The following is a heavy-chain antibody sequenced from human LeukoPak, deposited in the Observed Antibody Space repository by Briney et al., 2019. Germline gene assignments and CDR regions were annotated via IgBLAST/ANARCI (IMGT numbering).Heavy chain of an antibody. D-gene: IGHD6-13*01. V-gene: IGHV4-4*07. Sequence: NPSETLSLTCTVSGDSINNYYWNWIRQPAEKGLEWIGRIYPSGSTNYNPSLKSRVTMSIDTAKNQFSLKLRSVTAADTAIYYCARGTSSSWYSGNWFDPWGQGTLVTVSS. CDR1: GDSINNYY. CDR3: ARGTSSSWYSGNWFDP. CDR2: IYPSGST. J-gene: IGHJ5*02.